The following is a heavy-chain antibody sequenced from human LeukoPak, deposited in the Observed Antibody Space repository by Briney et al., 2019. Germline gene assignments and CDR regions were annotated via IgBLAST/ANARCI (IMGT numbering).Heavy chain of an antibody. Sequence: GGSLRLSCAASGVAFSNFWIYWVRQAPGKGLEWVASIKSDGSEDYYMDSVKGRFTISRDNANNSLYLQMNSLTAEDTAVYYCVVDRRFKTFDYWGQGTLVTVSS. D-gene: IGHD3-10*01. CDR3: VVDRRFKTFDY. CDR1: GVAFSNFW. CDR2: IKSDGSED. V-gene: IGHV3-7*01. J-gene: IGHJ4*02.